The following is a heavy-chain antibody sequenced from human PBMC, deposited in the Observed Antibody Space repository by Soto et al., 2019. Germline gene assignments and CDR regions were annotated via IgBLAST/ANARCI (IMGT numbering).Heavy chain of an antibody. V-gene: IGHV1-46*01. J-gene: IGHJ6*02. Sequence: QVQLVQSGAEVKKPGASVKVSCKASGYTFTSYYMHWVRQAPGQGLEWMGIINPSGGSTSYAQKFQGRVTMTRDTSTSTVYMELSSLRSEVTAVYYCARDRSYCYDSRGYYGMDVWGQRTLVTVSS. CDR1: GYTFTSYY. D-gene: IGHD3-22*01. CDR2: INPSGGST. CDR3: ARDRSYCYDSRGYYGMDV.